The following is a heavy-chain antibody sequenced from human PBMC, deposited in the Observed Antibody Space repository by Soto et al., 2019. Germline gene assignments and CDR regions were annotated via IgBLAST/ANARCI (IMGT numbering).Heavy chain of an antibody. V-gene: IGHV3-23*01. CDR2: ISNNGGST. D-gene: IGHD3-9*01. Sequence: GGSLRLSCAASGFTFSNYAMNWVRQAPGKGLEWVSVISNNGGSTYYADSVKGRFTISRDNSKNTLYLQMNSLRAEDTAVYYCAKDESAGYYYFDYWGQGTLVTSPQ. CDR1: GFTFSNYA. CDR3: AKDESAGYYYFDY. J-gene: IGHJ4*02.